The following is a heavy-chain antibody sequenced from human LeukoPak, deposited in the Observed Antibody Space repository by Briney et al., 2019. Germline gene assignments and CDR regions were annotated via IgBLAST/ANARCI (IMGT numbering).Heavy chain of an antibody. Sequence: GGSLRLSCAASGFTVSSNYMSWVRQAPGKGLEWVSVIYSGGSTYYADSVKGRFTISRDNSKNTLYLQMNSLRAEDTAVYYCASLPIRPYYYYGMDVWGKGTTVTVSS. CDR2: IYSGGST. CDR1: GFTVSSNY. V-gene: IGHV3-53*01. J-gene: IGHJ6*04. CDR3: ASLPIRPYYYYGMDV.